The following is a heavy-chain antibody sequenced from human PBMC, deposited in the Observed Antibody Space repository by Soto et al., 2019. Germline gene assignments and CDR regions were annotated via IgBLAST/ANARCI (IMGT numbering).Heavy chain of an antibody. CDR1: GFTFSSYW. D-gene: IGHD5-18*01. V-gene: IGHV3-7*01. J-gene: IGHJ4*02. CDR3: ARARGKTRIQLWFDY. CDR2: IKQDGSEK. Sequence: LXLSCAASGFTFSSYWMSWVRQAPCKGLEWVANIKQDGSEKYYVDSVKGRFTISRDNAKNSLYLQMNSLRAEDTAVYYCARARGKTRIQLWFDYWGQGTLVTVPS.